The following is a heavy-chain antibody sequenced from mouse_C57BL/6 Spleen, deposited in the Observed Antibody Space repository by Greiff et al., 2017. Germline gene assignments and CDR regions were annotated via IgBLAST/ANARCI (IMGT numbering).Heavy chain of an antibody. D-gene: IGHD3-1*01. V-gene: IGHV1-54*01. Sequence: QVQLKQSGAELVRPGTSVKVSCKASGYAFTNYLIEWVKQRPGQGLEWIGVINPGSGGTNYNEKFKGKATLTADKSSSTAYMQLSSLTSEDSAVYFCAREGGSSGAMDYGGQGTSVTVSS. CDR2: INPGSGGT. J-gene: IGHJ4*01. CDR1: GYAFTNYL. CDR3: AREGGSSGAMDY.